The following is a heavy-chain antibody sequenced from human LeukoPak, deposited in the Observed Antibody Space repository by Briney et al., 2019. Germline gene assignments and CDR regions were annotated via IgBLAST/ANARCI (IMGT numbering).Heavy chain of an antibody. CDR2: ISSNNGYI. CDR1: GFSFSSYR. D-gene: IGHD6-6*01. Sequence: GGSLRLSCAASGFSFSSYRMNWVRQAPGKGLEWVASISSNNGYIYYADSVKGRFTISRDNGENPLHLQMNSLRAEDAAVYYCARDLGTRKSIAFADWGQGTLVTVSS. V-gene: IGHV3-21*01. J-gene: IGHJ4*02. CDR3: ARDLGTRKSIAFAD.